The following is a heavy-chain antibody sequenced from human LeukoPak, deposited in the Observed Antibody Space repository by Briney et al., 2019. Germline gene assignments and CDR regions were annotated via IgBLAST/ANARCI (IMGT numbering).Heavy chain of an antibody. CDR1: GFTFSSYG. CDR3: ASPDSGYDSSVADY. V-gene: IGHV3-30*03. J-gene: IGHJ4*02. CDR2: ISYDGRNK. D-gene: IGHD5-12*01. Sequence: PGRSLRLSCAASGFTFSSYGMHWVRQAPGKGLEWVAVISYDGRNKYYADSVKGRFTISRDNSKNTLYLQMNSLRAEDTAVYYCASPDSGYDSSVADYWGQGTLVTVSS.